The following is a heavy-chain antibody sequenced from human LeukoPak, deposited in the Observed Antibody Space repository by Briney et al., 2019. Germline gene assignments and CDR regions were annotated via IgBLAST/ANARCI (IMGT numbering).Heavy chain of an antibody. V-gene: IGHV3-48*02. CDR2: ISGTSNTI. CDR1: GFTLSSYT. CDR3: ARKGDCGGGKCYYWFDP. Sequence: PGGSLRLSCAASGFTLSSYTMTWVRQAPGKGLEWISYISGTSNTIYYADSVKGRFTISRDSAKNSLYLQMNSLRDEDTAVYYCARKGDCGGGKCYYWFDPWGQGTLVTVSS. J-gene: IGHJ5*02. D-gene: IGHD2-15*01.